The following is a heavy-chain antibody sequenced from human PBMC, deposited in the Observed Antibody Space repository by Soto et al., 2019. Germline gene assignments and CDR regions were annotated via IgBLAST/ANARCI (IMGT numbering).Heavy chain of an antibody. CDR2: ISGSGGTI. J-gene: IGHJ4*02. V-gene: IGHV3-48*02. CDR3: ARETGLRSSGWSYHFDF. D-gene: IGHD6-19*01. Sequence: EVQLVESGGGMVQPGGSLGVSCAASGFTLSSYSMHWVRQAPGKGLEWVSYISGSGGTIYYADSVKGRFTISRDNAKNSLSVQMNSLRDEDTAVYFCARETGLRSSGWSYHFDFWGQGTRVTVSS. CDR1: GFTLSSYS.